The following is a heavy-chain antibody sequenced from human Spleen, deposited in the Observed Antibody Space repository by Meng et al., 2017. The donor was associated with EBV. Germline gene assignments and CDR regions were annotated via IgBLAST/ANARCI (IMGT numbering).Heavy chain of an antibody. CDR3: ASAPPGLPHDS. D-gene: IGHD5-12*01. J-gene: IGHJ4*02. V-gene: IGHV4-34*01. Sequence: QAQLQQWGAGLVKPSETLYRPCAVYGGSFSGYYWTWIRQPPGKGLEWIGEINHSGSTNYNPSLKSRVTISVDTSKNQFSLNLISVTAADTAVYYCASAPPGLPHDSWGQGTLVTVSS. CDR1: GGSFSGYY. CDR2: INHSGST.